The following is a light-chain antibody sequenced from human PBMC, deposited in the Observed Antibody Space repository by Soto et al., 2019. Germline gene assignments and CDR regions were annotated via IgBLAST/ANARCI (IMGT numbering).Light chain of an antibody. CDR1: QSVSSN. J-gene: IGKJ2*01. CDR3: QRYNDWPLT. CDR2: DAS. V-gene: IGKV3-15*01. Sequence: EIVMTQSPATLSVSPGERATLSCRASQSVSSNLAWYQQKPGQAPRLLIYDASTRATGVPDRISGSGSGTEFTLTISNLQSEDFAIYYCQRYNDWPLTFGQGTKLEIK.